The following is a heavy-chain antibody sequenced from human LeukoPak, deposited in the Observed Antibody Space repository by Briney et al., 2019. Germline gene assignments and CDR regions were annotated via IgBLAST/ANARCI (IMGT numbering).Heavy chain of an antibody. CDR2: IYPGDSGT. Sequence: GESLKISCQGSGYSFTSYWIGWVRQMPGKGLEWMGIIYPGDSGTRYSPSFQGQVTISADKSISTAYLQWSSLKASDTAMYYCATGSPYCSGGSCYFGYWGQGTLVTVCS. CDR3: ATGSPYCSGGSCYFGY. J-gene: IGHJ4*02. V-gene: IGHV5-51*01. D-gene: IGHD2-15*01. CDR1: GYSFTSYW.